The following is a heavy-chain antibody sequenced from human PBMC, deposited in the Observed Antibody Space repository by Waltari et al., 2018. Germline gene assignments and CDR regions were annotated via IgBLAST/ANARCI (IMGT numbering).Heavy chain of an antibody. CDR1: GYTFTGYY. J-gene: IGHJ4*02. D-gene: IGHD4-17*01. CDR2: INPNSGGT. V-gene: IGHV1-2*02. CDR3: ARDALYGGNSGNDY. Sequence: QVQLVQSGAEVKKPGASVKVSCKASGYTFTGYYLPWVRQAPGQGLEWMGWINPNSGGTNYAQKFQGRVTMTRDTSISTAYMELSRLRSDDTAVYYCARDALYGGNSGNDYWGQGTLVTVSS.